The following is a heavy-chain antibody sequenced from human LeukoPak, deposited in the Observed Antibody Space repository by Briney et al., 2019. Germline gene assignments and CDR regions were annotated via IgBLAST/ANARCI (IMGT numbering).Heavy chain of an antibody. CDR1: GFTFRSYS. CDR2: ISTSSYI. CDR3: ARDLYGDYGMDV. D-gene: IGHD4-17*01. V-gene: IGHV3-21*01. Sequence: GGSLRLSCEASGFTFRSYSMNWVRQAPGKGLEWVSSISTSSYIYYADSVKGRFTISRDNAKNSLYLQMNSLRDEDTAVYYCARDLYGDYGMDVWGQGTTVTVSS. J-gene: IGHJ6*02.